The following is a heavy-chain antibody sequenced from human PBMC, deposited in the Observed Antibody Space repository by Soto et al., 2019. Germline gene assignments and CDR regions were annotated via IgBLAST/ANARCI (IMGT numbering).Heavy chain of an antibody. V-gene: IGHV4-59*01. CDR1: AGSISSYY. Sequence: PSETLSLTCTVSAGSISSYYWSWIRQPPGKGLEWIGYIYYSGSTNYNPSLKSRVTISVDTSKNQCSLKLSSVTAADTAVYYCARLDEGGDAFDIWGQGTMVTVSS. D-gene: IGHD1-1*01. CDR2: IYYSGST. CDR3: ARLDEGGDAFDI. J-gene: IGHJ3*02.